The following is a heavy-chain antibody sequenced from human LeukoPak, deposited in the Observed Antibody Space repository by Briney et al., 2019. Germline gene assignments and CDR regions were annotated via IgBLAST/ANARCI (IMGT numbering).Heavy chain of an antibody. CDR1: GFTFSSYG. J-gene: IGHJ4*02. D-gene: IGHD6-13*01. V-gene: IGHV3-33*01. Sequence: PGGSLRLSCAAFGFTFSSYGMHWVRQAPGKGLEWVAVIWYDGSNKYYADSVKGRFTISRENSKNTLYLQMNSLRAEDTAVYYCARDLDSSSQVDYWGQGTLVTVSS. CDR2: IWYDGSNK. CDR3: ARDLDSSSQVDY.